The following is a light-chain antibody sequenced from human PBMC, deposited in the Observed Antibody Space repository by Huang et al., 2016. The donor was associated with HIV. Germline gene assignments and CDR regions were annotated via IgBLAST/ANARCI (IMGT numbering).Light chain of an antibody. CDR1: QSVSTN. V-gene: IGKV3-15*01. CDR3: QQYNNWHLT. CDR2: GST. J-gene: IGKJ4*01. Sequence: IVMTQTPATLPVSPGGRATLSCRASQSVSTNLAWYQQKPGQTPRPIIYGSTTMATGVPARFSGSGSGTDFTLTINSLQSEDFGIYYCQQYNNWHLTFGGGTKV.